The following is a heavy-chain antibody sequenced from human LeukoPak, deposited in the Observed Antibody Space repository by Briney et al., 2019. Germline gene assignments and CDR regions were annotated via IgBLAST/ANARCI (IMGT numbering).Heavy chain of an antibody. CDR2: ISSSGSTI. J-gene: IGHJ4*02. CDR3: ARDLFYYDSSGPLDY. V-gene: IGHV3-48*03. CDR1: GFTFSSYE. Sequence: GGSLRLSCAASGFTFSSYEMNWVRQAPGKGLEWVSYISSSGSTIYYADSVKGRFTISRDNAKNSLYLQMNSLRAEDTALYYCARDLFYYDSSGPLDYWGQGTLVTVSS. D-gene: IGHD3-22*01.